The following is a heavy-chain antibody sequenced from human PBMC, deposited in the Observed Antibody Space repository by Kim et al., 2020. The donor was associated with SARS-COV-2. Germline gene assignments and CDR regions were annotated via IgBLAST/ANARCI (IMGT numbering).Heavy chain of an antibody. Sequence: SETLSLTCTVSGGSISSGGYYWSWIRQHPGKGLEWIGYIYYSGSTYYNPSLKSRVTISVDTSKNQFSLKLSSVTAADTAAYYCARAEYYYDSSGYNLAFDIWGQGTMVTVSS. D-gene: IGHD3-22*01. CDR1: GGSISSGGYY. J-gene: IGHJ3*02. CDR2: IYYSGST. CDR3: ARAEYYYDSSGYNLAFDI. V-gene: IGHV4-31*03.